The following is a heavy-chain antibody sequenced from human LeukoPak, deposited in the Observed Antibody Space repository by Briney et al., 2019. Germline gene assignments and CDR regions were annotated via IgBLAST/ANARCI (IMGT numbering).Heavy chain of an antibody. V-gene: IGHV1-69*13. D-gene: IGHD3-9*01. CDR1: GYTFTSYY. Sequence: SVKVSCKASGYTFTSYYMHWVRQAPGQGLEWMGGIIPIFGTANYAQKFQGRVTITADESTSTAYMELSSLRSEDTAVYYCARGYFDILTGYYPPAYFDYWGQGTLVTVSS. CDR2: IIPIFGTA. J-gene: IGHJ4*02. CDR3: ARGYFDILTGYYPPAYFDY.